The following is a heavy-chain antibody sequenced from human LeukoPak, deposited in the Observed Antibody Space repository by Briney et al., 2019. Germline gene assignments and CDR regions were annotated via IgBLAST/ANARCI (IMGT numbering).Heavy chain of an antibody. J-gene: IGHJ1*01. Sequence: PGGSLRLSCAASGFIFSSYAMSWVRQAPGKGLEWVSGISGSGGSTDHADSVKGRFTISRGNAKNTLYLQMNSLTAEDTAGYYCAKGPPSSSAQYFQHWGQGTLVTVSS. CDR1: GFIFSSYA. D-gene: IGHD6-6*01. CDR3: AKGPPSSSAQYFQH. V-gene: IGHV3-23*01. CDR2: ISGSGGST.